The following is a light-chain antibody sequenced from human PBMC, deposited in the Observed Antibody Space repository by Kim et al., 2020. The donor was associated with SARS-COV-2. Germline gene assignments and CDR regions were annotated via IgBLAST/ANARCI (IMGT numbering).Light chain of an antibody. CDR1: KLGDKY. Sequence: GSPGQTASITCSGDKLGDKYACWYQQKPGQSPVLVIYQDSKRPSGIPERFSGSNSGNTATLTISRTQAMDEADYYCQAWDSSTWVFGGGTKLTVL. J-gene: IGLJ3*02. CDR2: QDS. V-gene: IGLV3-1*01. CDR3: QAWDSSTWV.